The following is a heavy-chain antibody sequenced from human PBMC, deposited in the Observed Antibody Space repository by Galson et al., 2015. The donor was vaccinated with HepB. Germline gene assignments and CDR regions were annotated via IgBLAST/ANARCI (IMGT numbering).Heavy chain of an antibody. CDR1: GYTFTKYA. V-gene: IGHV1-3*01. Sequence: SVKVSCKAAGYTFTKYAIHWVRQAPGQSLEWMGWISGGNGNTKYSQRFQDRVTITRDTSASTAYMELSSLRSEDTAVYYCARDHYDVGSYYPFDYWVQGTQVTVSS. CDR3: ARDHYDVGSYYPFDY. CDR2: ISGGNGNT. D-gene: IGHD3-16*01. J-gene: IGHJ4*02.